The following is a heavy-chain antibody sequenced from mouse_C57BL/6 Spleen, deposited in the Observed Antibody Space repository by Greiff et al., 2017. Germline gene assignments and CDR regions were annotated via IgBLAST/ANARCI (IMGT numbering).Heavy chain of an antibody. Sequence: QVQLQQPGAELVRPGSSVKLSCKASGYTFTSYWMHWVKQRPIQGLEWIGNIDPSDSETHYNQKFKDKATLTVDKSSSTAYMQLSSLTSEDSAVYYCARRPSNYDYAMDYWGQGTSGTVSS. CDR1: GYTFTSYW. CDR3: ARRPSNYDYAMDY. J-gene: IGHJ4*01. CDR2: IDPSDSET. V-gene: IGHV1-52*01. D-gene: IGHD2-5*01.